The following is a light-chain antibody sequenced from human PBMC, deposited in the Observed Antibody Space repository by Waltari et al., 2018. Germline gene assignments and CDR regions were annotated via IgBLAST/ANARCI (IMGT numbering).Light chain of an antibody. V-gene: IGLV2-23*02. CDR2: EVG. J-gene: IGLJ3*02. CDR3: CSYAGAGTGV. Sequence: QSALTQPASVSGSPGQSITISCPGTSSAVGRYNLVSWYQQHPGKAPKLMIYEVGKRPSGISNRFSGSKSGNTASLTISGLQAEDEADYYCCSYAGAGTGVFGGGTKVTVL. CDR1: SSAVGRYNL.